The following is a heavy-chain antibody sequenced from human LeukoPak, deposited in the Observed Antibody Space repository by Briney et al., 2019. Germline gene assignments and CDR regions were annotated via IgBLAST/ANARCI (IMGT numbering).Heavy chain of an antibody. CDR1: GGSISRSSYN. CDR2: IYYSGRT. V-gene: IGHV4-39*01. J-gene: IGHJ5*02. CDR3: ARIITYYDFSCWFDP. D-gene: IGHD3-3*01. Sequence: PSETLSLTCSASGGSISRSSYNWGWIRQPPGKGLEWIGSIYYSGRTYYNLSLKSRVTISVDTSKNQFSLKLSSVTAADTAVYYCARIITYYDFSCWFDPWGQGTLVTVSS.